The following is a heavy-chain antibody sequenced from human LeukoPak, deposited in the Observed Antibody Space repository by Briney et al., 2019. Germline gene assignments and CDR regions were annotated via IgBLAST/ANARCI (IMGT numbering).Heavy chain of an antibody. CDR2: IYYSGST. V-gene: IGHV4-30-4*01. CDR3: ARVNIVVVPAATGGEDYYYYGMDV. J-gene: IGHJ6*02. CDR1: GGSISSGDHY. Sequence: PSETLSLTCTVSGGSISSGDHYWSWIRQPPGQGLEWIGYIYYSGSTYYNPSLKSRVTISVDTSKNQFSLKLSSVTAADTAVYYCARVNIVVVPAATGGEDYYYYGMDVWGQGTTVTVSS. D-gene: IGHD2-2*01.